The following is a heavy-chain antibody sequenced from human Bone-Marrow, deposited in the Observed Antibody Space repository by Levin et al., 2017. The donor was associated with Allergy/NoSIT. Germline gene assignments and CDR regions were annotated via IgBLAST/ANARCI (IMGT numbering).Heavy chain of an antibody. D-gene: IGHD2-2*01. CDR2: IYTDGST. J-gene: IGHJ4*02. CDR1: EFTVSSNY. CDR3: ASAGDCTGSSCYALDY. Sequence: ASVKVSCAASEFTVSSNYMTWVRQAPGKGLECVSFIYTDGSTYYADSVRGRFTISRDNSKNTLYLQLNSLRVEDTAIYYCASAGDCTGSSCYALDYWGQGTPVTVSS. V-gene: IGHV3-53*01.